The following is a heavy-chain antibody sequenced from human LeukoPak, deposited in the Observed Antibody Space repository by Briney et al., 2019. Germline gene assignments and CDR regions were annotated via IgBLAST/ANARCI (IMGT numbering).Heavy chain of an antibody. CDR3: AKKGYYDGSGYYMYYFDH. J-gene: IGHJ4*02. CDR2: ISGSGGTA. CDR1: GFTFSIYA. V-gene: IGHV3-23*01. Sequence: GGSLRLSCAASGFTFSIYAMSWVRQAPGKGLEWVSAISGSGGTAYYADSVKGRFTISSDNSKNMLYLQMNSLRAEDTAVYYCAKKGYYDGSGYYMYYFDHWGQGTLVTVSS. D-gene: IGHD3-22*01.